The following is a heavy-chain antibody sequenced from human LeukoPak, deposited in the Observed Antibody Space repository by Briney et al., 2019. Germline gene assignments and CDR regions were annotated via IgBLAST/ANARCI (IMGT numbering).Heavy chain of an antibody. CDR2: ICGSGGST. Sequence: GGSLTLSCAASGFTFSSYAMSWVGQAPGKGVEWGSAICGSGGSTYYADSVKGRLTIYRDNDKDTVYLKMNILRAEDTTVYYCAKVADYGNYYYYYYMDVWGKGTTVTVSS. CDR3: AKVADYGNYYYYYYMDV. D-gene: IGHD4-11*01. J-gene: IGHJ6*03. V-gene: IGHV3-23*01. CDR1: GFTFSSYA.